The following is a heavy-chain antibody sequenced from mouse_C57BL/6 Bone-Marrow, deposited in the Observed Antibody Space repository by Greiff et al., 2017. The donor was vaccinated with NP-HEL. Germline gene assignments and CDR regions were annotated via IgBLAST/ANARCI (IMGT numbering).Heavy chain of an antibody. J-gene: IGHJ4*01. CDR2: IYPGDGDT. V-gene: IGHV1-80*01. D-gene: IGHD1-1*01. Sequence: QVQLQQSGAELVKPGASVKISCKASGYAFSSYWMNWVKERPGKGLEWIGQIYPGDGDTKYNGKFKGKATLTADKSSSTAYMQVSSLTSEDSAVYICARGDYGSSGFGDAMDYWGEGNPVTASS. CDR3: ARGDYGSSGFGDAMDY. CDR1: GYAFSSYW.